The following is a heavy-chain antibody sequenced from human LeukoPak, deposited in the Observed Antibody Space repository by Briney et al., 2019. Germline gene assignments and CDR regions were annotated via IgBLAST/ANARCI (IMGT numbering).Heavy chain of an antibody. CDR2: IRYDGRNK. D-gene: IGHD6-6*01. J-gene: IGHJ4*02. CDR3: AKRLAAPYYFDY. CDR1: GFTFSSYG. V-gene: IGHV3-30*02. Sequence: GGSLRLSCAASGFTFSSYGMHWVRQAPGKGLEWVAFIRYDGRNKYYADSVKGRFTISRDNSKNTLYLQMNSLRAEDTAVYYCAKRLAAPYYFDYWGQGTLVTVSS.